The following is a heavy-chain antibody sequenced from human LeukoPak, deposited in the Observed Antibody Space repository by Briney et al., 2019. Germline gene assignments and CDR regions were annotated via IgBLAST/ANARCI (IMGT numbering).Heavy chain of an antibody. CDR2: ISGSGGST. V-gene: IGHV3-23*01. CDR3: AKSLLTGNYDFWSGYPYYFDY. D-gene: IGHD3-3*01. CDR1: GFTFSSYA. J-gene: IGHJ4*02. Sequence: PGGSLRLSRAASGFTFSSYAMSWVRQAPGKGLEWVSAISGSGGSTYYADSVKGRFTISRDNSKNTLYLQMNSLRAEDTAVYYCAKSLLTGNYDFWSGYPYYFDYWGQGTLVTVSS.